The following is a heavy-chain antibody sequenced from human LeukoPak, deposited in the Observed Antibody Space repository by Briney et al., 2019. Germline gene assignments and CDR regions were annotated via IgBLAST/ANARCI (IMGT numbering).Heavy chain of an antibody. J-gene: IGHJ5*02. D-gene: IGHD3-10*01. CDR1: GGSISSGGYY. Sequence: SQTLSLTCTVSGGSISSGGYYWGWIRQHPGKGLEWIGYINYSGTTYYNPSLKSRVTISVDTSKNQFSLRLNSATAADTAMYYCARGRIIMIRGVIRENWFDPWGQGTLVTVSS. V-gene: IGHV4-31*03. CDR3: ARGRIIMIRGVIRENWFDP. CDR2: INYSGTT.